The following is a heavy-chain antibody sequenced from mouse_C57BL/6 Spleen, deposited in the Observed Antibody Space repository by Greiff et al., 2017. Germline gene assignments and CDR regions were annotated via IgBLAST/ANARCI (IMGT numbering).Heavy chain of an antibody. CDR2: IYPGDGDT. D-gene: IGHD2-1*01. CDR3: ARSSSSSLYYILDY. J-gene: IGHJ2*01. V-gene: IGHV1-82*01. CDR1: GYAFSSSW. Sequence: QVQLKQSGPELVKPGASVKISCKASGYAFSSSWMNWVKQRPGKGLEGIGRIYPGDGDTNYNGKFKGKATLTADKSSSTAYMQLSSLTSEDSAVYFCARSSSSSLYYILDYWGQGTTLTVSS.